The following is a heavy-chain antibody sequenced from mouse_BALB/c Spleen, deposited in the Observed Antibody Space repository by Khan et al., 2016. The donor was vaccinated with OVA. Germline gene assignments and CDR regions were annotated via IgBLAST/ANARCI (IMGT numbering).Heavy chain of an antibody. V-gene: IGHV5-4*02. CDR2: ISVGGSYT. CDR3: ARDRGYYYGYVAWFAY. CDR1: GFTFSDYS. D-gene: IGHD1-1*02. J-gene: IGHJ3*01. Sequence: EVELVESGGGLVKPGGSLKLSCAASGFTFSDYSMYWVRQTPEKRLEWVATISVGGSYTDYPDSVKGRFNISRDNAKNNLYLQMSSLKSEDTAFYYCARDRGYYYGYVAWFAYWGQGTLVTVSA.